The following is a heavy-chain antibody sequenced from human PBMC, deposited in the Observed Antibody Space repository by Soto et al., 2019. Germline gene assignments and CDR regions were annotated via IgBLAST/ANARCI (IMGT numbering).Heavy chain of an antibody. D-gene: IGHD3-10*01. Sequence: SETLSLTCSVSDDSINSDKYYWGWIRQPPGKGLEWVGSIYYRGNAYYNPSLKTRVTISVDTSKSQFSLKLSSVTAADTAVYYCARGQGFGELNWFDPWGQGTLVTVS. J-gene: IGHJ5*02. CDR2: IYYRGNA. CDR3: ARGQGFGELNWFDP. CDR1: DDSINSDKYY. V-gene: IGHV4-39*01.